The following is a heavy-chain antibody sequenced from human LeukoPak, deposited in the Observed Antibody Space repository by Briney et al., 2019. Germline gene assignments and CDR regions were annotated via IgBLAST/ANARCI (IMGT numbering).Heavy chain of an antibody. D-gene: IGHD6-6*01. CDR3: ANGKQLDLPYYFDY. CDR2: ISYDGSNK. Sequence: GGSLRLSCAASGFTFSSYAMHWVRQAPGKGLEWVAVISYDGSNKYYADSVKGRFTISRDNSKNTLYLQMNSLRAEDTAVYYCANGKQLDLPYYFDYWGQGTLVTVSS. J-gene: IGHJ4*02. CDR1: GFTFSSYA. V-gene: IGHV3-30*18.